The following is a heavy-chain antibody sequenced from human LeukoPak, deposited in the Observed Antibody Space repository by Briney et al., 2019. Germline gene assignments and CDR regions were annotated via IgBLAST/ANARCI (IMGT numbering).Heavy chain of an antibody. Sequence: PSETLSLTCAVYGGSFSGYYWSWIRQPPGKGLEWIGEINHSGSTNYNPSLKSRVTISVDTSKNQFSLKLSSVTAADTAVYYCARGGRLSIAAAGANYWGQGTLVTVSS. D-gene: IGHD6-13*01. J-gene: IGHJ4*02. CDR2: INHSGST. CDR1: GGSFSGYY. V-gene: IGHV4-34*01. CDR3: ARGGRLSIAAAGANY.